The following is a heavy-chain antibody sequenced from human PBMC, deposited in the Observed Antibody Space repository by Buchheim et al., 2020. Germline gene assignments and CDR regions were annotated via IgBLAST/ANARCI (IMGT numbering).Heavy chain of an antibody. Sequence: QLQLQESGPGLMKPSETLSLTCTVSGGSINSSSYYWGWIRQPPGKGLEWIGTIYYSGTTYYNPSLKSRVTISVNTSKNQFSLKLSSVTAADTALYYCSRRARFGHYGNGVYLQVDYWGQGTL. CDR1: GGSINSSSYY. CDR2: IYYSGTT. D-gene: IGHD2-8*01. CDR3: SRRARFGHYGNGVYLQVDY. J-gene: IGHJ4*02. V-gene: IGHV4-39*01.